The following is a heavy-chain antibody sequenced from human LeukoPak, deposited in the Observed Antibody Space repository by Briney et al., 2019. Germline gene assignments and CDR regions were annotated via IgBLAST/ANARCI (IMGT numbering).Heavy chain of an antibody. Sequence: SETLSLTYAVYGGSFSGYYWSWIRQPPGKGLEWIGEINHSGSTNYNPSLKSRVTISVDTSKNQFSLKLSSVTAADTAVYYCARGRGLNYYYYYYMDVWGKGTTVTVSS. V-gene: IGHV4-34*01. D-gene: IGHD3-10*01. CDR2: INHSGST. CDR1: GGSFSGYY. J-gene: IGHJ6*03. CDR3: ARGRGLNYYYYYYMDV.